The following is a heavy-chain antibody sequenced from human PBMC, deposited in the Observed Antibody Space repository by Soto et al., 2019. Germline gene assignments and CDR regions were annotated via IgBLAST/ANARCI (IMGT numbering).Heavy chain of an antibody. Sequence: GASVKVSCTASGYTFTSYYMHWVRQAPGQGLEWMGIIDPSGGGTSYAQKFQGRLTMTRDTSTSTVYMELSSLRSEDTAVYYCARDRVDCSGGNCWRSVEDTWGQGTLVTVSS. J-gene: IGHJ4*02. CDR3: ARDRVDCSGGNCWRSVEDT. CDR1: GYTFTSYY. D-gene: IGHD2-15*01. V-gene: IGHV1-46*01. CDR2: IDPSGGGT.